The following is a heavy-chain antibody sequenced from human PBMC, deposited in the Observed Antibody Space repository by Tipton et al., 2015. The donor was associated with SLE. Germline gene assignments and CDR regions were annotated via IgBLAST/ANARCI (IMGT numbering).Heavy chain of an antibody. Sequence: TLSLTCTVSGGSISSYYWSWIRQPPGKGLEWIGYIYYSGSTNYNPSLKSRVTISVDTPKNQFSLKLSSVTAADTAVYYCARDLAARGGHYFDYWGQGTLVTVSA. CDR1: GGSISSYY. J-gene: IGHJ4*02. D-gene: IGHD6-6*01. CDR2: IYYSGST. V-gene: IGHV4-59*01. CDR3: ARDLAARGGHYFDY.